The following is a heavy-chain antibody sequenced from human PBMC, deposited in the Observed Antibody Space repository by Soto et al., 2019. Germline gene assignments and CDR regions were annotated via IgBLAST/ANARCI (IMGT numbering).Heavy chain of an antibody. CDR3: ARDGGTAMVSIYYFDY. D-gene: IGHD5-18*01. CDR1: GFTFSSYG. CDR2: IWYDGSNK. Sequence: GGSLRLSCAASGFTFSSYGMHWVRQAPGKGLEWVAVIWYDGSNKYYADSVKGRFTISRDNSKNTLYLQMNSLRAEDTAVYYCARDGGTAMVSIYYFDYWGQGTLVTVSS. V-gene: IGHV3-33*01. J-gene: IGHJ4*02.